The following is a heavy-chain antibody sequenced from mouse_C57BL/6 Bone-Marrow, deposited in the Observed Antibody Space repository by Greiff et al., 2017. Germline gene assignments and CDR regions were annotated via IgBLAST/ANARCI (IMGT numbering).Heavy chain of an antibody. D-gene: IGHD4-1*01. CDR2: IYPGSGNT. Sequence: QVQLQQSGAELVRPGASVKLSCKASGYTFTDYYINWVKQRPGQGLEWIARIYPGSGNTYYNEKFKGKATLTAEKSSSTAYMQLSSLTSEDSAVDICARFNWDVGRYFDDWGTGTTVTVSS. V-gene: IGHV1-76*01. CDR3: ARFNWDVGRYFDD. J-gene: IGHJ1*03. CDR1: GYTFTDYY.